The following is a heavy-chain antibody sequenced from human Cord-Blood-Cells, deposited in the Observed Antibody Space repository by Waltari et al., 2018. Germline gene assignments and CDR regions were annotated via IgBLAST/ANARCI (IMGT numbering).Heavy chain of an antibody. J-gene: IGHJ4*02. CDR3: ARHVGIAAAGFDY. D-gene: IGHD6-13*01. Sequence: QVQLQELGPGLVKPSETLSLTCTVSGGSISSYYWSWIRQPPGKGLEWIGYIYYSGSNNYNPPLKSRVTRSVDTSKNQFSLKLSSVTAADTAVYYCARHVGIAAAGFDYWGQGTLVTVSS. V-gene: IGHV4-59*08. CDR1: GGSISSYY. CDR2: IYYSGSN.